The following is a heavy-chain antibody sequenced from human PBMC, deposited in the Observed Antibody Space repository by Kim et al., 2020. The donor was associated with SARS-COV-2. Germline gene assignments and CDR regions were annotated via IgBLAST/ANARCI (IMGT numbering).Heavy chain of an antibody. CDR1: GYSISSGYY. D-gene: IGHD2-15*01. CDR3: ARDRPLDCSGGSCYSVGYFDY. J-gene: IGHJ4*02. V-gene: IGHV4-38-2*02. CDR2: IYHSGST. Sequence: SETLSLTCTVSGYSISSGYYWGWIRQPPGKGLEWIGSIYHSGSTYYNPSLKSRVTISVDTSKNQFSLKLSSVTAADTAVYYCARDRPLDCSGGSCYSVGYFDYWGQGTLVTVSS.